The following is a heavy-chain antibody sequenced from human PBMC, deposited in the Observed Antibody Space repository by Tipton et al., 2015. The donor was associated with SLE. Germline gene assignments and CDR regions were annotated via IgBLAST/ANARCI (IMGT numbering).Heavy chain of an antibody. D-gene: IGHD5-18*01. CDR3: ARGGGYSYGYEVFDY. J-gene: IGHJ4*02. CDR2: IYTSGST. Sequence: TLSLTCTVSGVSISSYYWSLIRQPAGKGLEWIGRIYTSGSTNYNPSLKSRVTMSVDTSKNQFSLKLSSVTAADTAVYYCARGGGYSYGYEVFDYWGQGTLVNVSS. CDR1: GVSISSYY. V-gene: IGHV4-4*07.